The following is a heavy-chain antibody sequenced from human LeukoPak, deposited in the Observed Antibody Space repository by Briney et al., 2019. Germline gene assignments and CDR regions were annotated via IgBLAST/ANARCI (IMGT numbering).Heavy chain of an antibody. V-gene: IGHV3-23*01. CDR3: ARVTVGATADYFDS. CDR2: ISGSGGST. D-gene: IGHD1-26*01. Sequence: GGSLRLSCAASGFTFSSYAMSWVRQAPGKGLEWVSAISGSGGSTYYADSVKGRFTTSRDNARNSLYLQLNSLRAEDTAVYFCARVTVGATADYFDSWGQGTLVTVSS. J-gene: IGHJ4*02. CDR1: GFTFSSYA.